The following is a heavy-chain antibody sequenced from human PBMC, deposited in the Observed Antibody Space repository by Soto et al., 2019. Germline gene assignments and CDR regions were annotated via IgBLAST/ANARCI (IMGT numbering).Heavy chain of an antibody. CDR1: GFTFSNAW. CDR3: TTAPDGDITMIVANAPNNFDI. D-gene: IGHD3-22*01. Sequence: EVQLVESGGGLVKPGGSLRLSCAASGFTFSNAWMSWVRQAPGKGLEWVGRIKSKTDGGTTDYAAPVKGRFTISRDDSKNTLYLQMNSLKTEDTAVYYCTTAPDGDITMIVANAPNNFDIWGHGTMVTVSS. V-gene: IGHV3-15*01. CDR2: IKSKTDGGTT. J-gene: IGHJ3*02.